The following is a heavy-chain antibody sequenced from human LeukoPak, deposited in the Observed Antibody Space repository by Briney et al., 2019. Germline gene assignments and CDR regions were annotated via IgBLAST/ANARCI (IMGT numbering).Heavy chain of an antibody. D-gene: IGHD6-19*01. CDR2: ISGSGGST. J-gene: IGHJ4*02. CDR3: AKKGSSGWYEIDY. V-gene: IGHV3-23*01. Sequence: GSLRLSXAASGFTFSSYAMSWVRQAPGKGPEWVSAISGSGGSTYYADSVKGRFTISRDNSKNTLYLQMNSLRAEDTAVYYCAKKGSSGWYEIDYWGQGTLVTVSS. CDR1: GFTFSSYA.